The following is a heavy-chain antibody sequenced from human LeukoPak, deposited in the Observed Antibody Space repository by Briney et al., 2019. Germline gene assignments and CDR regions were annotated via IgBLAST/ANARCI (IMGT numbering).Heavy chain of an antibody. D-gene: IGHD3-16*01. CDR2: ISNCGTST. CDR3: ANNWGLDS. CDR1: GFTFNNYA. Sequence: GGSLRLSCAASGFTFNNYAMSWVRQAPGKGLDWVSVISNCGTSTYYADAVKGRFTISRDNSRNTVYLQMDSLRAEDTAIYYCANNWGLDSWGQGTLVTVSS. J-gene: IGHJ4*02. V-gene: IGHV3-23*01.